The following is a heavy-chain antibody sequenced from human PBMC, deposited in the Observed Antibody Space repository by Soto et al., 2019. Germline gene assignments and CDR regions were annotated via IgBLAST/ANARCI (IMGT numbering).Heavy chain of an antibody. CDR3: GRVVEGATRHTDPDS. Sequence: ETLSLTCTVSGVSIHNSHSFWAWIRQPPGKGLQFIASVYHNGGAHYNSSLKSRVIISVDTANNQVSLRMRSLTAADTAFYYCGRVVEGATRHTDPDSWGQGILVTVSS. CDR2: VYHNGGA. D-gene: IGHD2-21*01. J-gene: IGHJ5*01. CDR1: GVSIHNSHSF. V-gene: IGHV4-39*01.